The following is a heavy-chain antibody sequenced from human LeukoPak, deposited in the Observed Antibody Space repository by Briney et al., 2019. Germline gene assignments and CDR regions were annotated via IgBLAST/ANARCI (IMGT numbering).Heavy chain of an antibody. V-gene: IGHV1-69*06. Sequence: GGSLRLSCAASGFTFSSYAISWVRQAPGQGLEWMGGIIPIFGTANYAQKFQGRVTITADKSTSTAYMELSSLRSEDTAVYYCARGRYYYDSSGYYQRYFQHWGQGTLVTVSS. CDR1: GFTFSSYA. CDR3: ARGRYYYDSSGYYQRYFQH. J-gene: IGHJ1*01. D-gene: IGHD3-22*01. CDR2: IIPIFGTA.